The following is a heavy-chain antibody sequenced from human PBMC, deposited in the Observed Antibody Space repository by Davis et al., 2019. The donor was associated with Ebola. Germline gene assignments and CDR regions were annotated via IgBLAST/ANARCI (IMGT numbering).Heavy chain of an antibody. D-gene: IGHD4-23*01. Sequence: GESLKISCKGSGYSFSSYWIGWVRQMPGKGLEWMGIIYPGDSDTRYSPSFQGHVSISTDKSINTAYLQWNSLKASDTAMYFCARHVVGKLFGMDVWGQGTTVTVSS. J-gene: IGHJ6*02. CDR2: IYPGDSDT. CDR1: GYSFSSYW. CDR3: ARHVVGKLFGMDV. V-gene: IGHV5-51*01.